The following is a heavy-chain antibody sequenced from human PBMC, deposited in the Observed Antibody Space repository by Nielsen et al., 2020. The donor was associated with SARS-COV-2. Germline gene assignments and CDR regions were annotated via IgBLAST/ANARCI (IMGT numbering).Heavy chain of an antibody. CDR3: ARDWSRAFDV. CDR1: GFRLDDYG. Sequence: GESLKIFCAAAGFRLDDYGMIWVRQVPGKGLEWVADIDPDGSDKVYVDSVKGRFTISRDNAKKSMSLQMNNLRVEDTAVYYCARDWSRAFDVWGQGTMVTVSS. D-gene: IGHD2-8*02. V-gene: IGHV3-7*01. J-gene: IGHJ3*01. CDR2: IDPDGSDK.